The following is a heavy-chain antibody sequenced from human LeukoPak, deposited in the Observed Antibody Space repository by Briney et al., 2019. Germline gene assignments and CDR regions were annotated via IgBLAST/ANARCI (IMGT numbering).Heavy chain of an antibody. D-gene: IGHD6-19*01. V-gene: IGHV4-39*07. CDR2: IYYRGST. CDR1: GFTFSTHYM. J-gene: IGHJ5*02. Sequence: GSLRLSCAASGFTFSTHYMSWFRQPPGKGLEWIGSIYYRGSTYYNPSLKSRVTISVDTSKNQFSLKLSSVTAADTAVYYCAREKLGGPYDSGWYNDLWGQGILVTVSS. CDR3: AREKLGGPYDSGWYNDL.